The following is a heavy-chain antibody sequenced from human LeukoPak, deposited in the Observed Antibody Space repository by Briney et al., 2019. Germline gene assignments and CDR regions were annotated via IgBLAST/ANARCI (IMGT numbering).Heavy chain of an antibody. Sequence: QPGGSLRLSCAASGFTFSSYEMNWVRQAAGKELEWVSYTSSSGGTIYYADSVKGRFTISRDNAKNSLYLQMNSLRAEDTAVYYCARDESGYSGYVRFDPWGQGTLVTVSS. CDR2: TSSSGGTI. V-gene: IGHV3-48*03. CDR1: GFTFSSYE. CDR3: ARDESGYSGYVRFDP. J-gene: IGHJ5*02. D-gene: IGHD5-12*01.